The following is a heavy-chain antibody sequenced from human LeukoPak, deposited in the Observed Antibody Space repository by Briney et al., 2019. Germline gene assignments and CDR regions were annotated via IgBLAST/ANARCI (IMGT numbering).Heavy chain of an antibody. CDR1: GYTFTSYG. Sequence: ASVKVSCKASGYTFTSYGISWVRQAPGQGLEWMGWISAYNGNTNYAQKFQGRVTMTRDTSISTAYMELSRLRSDDTAVYYCARDRSGGYDSYYYYGMDVWGQGTTVTVSS. CDR3: ARDRSGGYDSYYYYGMDV. J-gene: IGHJ6*02. D-gene: IGHD5-12*01. CDR2: ISAYNGNT. V-gene: IGHV1-18*01.